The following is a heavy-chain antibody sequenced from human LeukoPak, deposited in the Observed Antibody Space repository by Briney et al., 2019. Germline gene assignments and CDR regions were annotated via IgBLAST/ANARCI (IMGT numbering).Heavy chain of an antibody. Sequence: PGGSLRLSCAASGFTFSSYGMHGVRQAPGKGLGWVAVISYDGSTKYYAVTVKGRVTMSRDNSKNTVYLQMNSLRAEDTAVYYCAKGQRVDYGDYLWFLTSYYGMDVWGQGTTVTVSS. J-gene: IGHJ6*02. D-gene: IGHD4-17*01. CDR1: GFTFSSYG. V-gene: IGHV3-30*18. CDR3: AKGQRVDYGDYLWFLTSYYGMDV. CDR2: ISYDGSTK.